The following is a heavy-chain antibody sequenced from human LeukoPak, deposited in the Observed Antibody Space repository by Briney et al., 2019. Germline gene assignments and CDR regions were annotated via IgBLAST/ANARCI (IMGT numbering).Heavy chain of an antibody. CDR2: MNPNSGNT. CDR3: ARDLRSGSYYNEALDAFDI. CDR1: GYTFTSYD. Sequence: ASVKVSCKASGYTFTSYDINWVRQATGQGLEWMGWMNPNSGNTGYAQKFQGRVTMTRNTSTSTAYMELSSLRSEDTAVYYCARDLRSGSYYNEALDAFDIWGQGKMVTVSS. D-gene: IGHD3-10*01. V-gene: IGHV1-8*01. J-gene: IGHJ3*02.